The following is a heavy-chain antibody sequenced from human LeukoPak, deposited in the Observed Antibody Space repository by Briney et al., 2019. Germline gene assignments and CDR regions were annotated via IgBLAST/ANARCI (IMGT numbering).Heavy chain of an antibody. CDR2: ISSSGSII. CDR3: ARDGLAAATLHWCFDL. J-gene: IGHJ2*01. V-gene: IGHV3-48*04. D-gene: IGHD2-15*01. Sequence: GRSLRLSCAASGFTFSSYGMHWVRQAPGKGLEWVSYISSSGSIIYYTDSVKGRFTISRDNARNSLYLQMNSLRAEDMAVYYCARDGLAAATLHWCFDLWGRGTLVTVSS. CDR1: GFTFSSYG.